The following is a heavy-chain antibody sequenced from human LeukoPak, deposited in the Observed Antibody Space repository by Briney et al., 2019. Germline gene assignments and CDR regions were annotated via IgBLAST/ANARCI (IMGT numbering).Heavy chain of an antibody. V-gene: IGHV4-31*03. D-gene: IGHD3-10*01. CDR2: IYYSGST. Sequence: SETLSLTCTVSGGSISSGGYYWSWIRQHPGKGLEWIGYIYYSGSTYYNPSLKSRVTISVDTSKNQFSLKLSSVTAADTAVYYCARRNYGSGSYYFDYWGQGTLVTVSS. CDR1: GGSISSGGYY. J-gene: IGHJ4*02. CDR3: ARRNYGSGSYYFDY.